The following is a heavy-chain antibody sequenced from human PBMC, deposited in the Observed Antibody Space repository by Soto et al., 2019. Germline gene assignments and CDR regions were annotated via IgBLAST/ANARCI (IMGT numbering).Heavy chain of an antibody. CDR2: IIPIFGTA. Sequence: QVQPVQSGAEVKKPGSSVKVSCKSSGGTFSSYAISWVRQAPGQGLEWMGGIIPIFGTANYAQKFQGRVTITADESTSTAYMELSSLRSEDTAVYYCARLSSGSGSYVHYYYYGMDVWGQGTTVTVSS. V-gene: IGHV1-69*01. CDR3: ARLSSGSGSYVHYYYYGMDV. J-gene: IGHJ6*02. CDR1: GGTFSSYA. D-gene: IGHD3-10*01.